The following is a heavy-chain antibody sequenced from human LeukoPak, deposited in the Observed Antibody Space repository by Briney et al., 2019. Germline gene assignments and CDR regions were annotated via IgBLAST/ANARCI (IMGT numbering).Heavy chain of an antibody. J-gene: IGHJ6*02. Sequence: SETLSLTCTVSGGSISSGGYYWSWIRQHPGTGLEWIGYIYYSGSTYYNPSLKSRVTISVDTSKNQFSLKLSSVTAADTAVYYCARDCHYYDSSGYYSGMDVWGQGTTVTVSS. D-gene: IGHD3-22*01. CDR2: IYYSGST. V-gene: IGHV4-31*03. CDR1: GGSISSGGYY. CDR3: ARDCHYYDSSGYYSGMDV.